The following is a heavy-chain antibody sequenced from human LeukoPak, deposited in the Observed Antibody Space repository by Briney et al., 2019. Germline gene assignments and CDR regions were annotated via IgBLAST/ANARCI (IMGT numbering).Heavy chain of an antibody. D-gene: IGHD4-23*01. CDR3: VKDRWVDF. Sequence: PGGSLRLSCSASGFIFSPYAMHWVRQAPGKGLEYVSSISSTGDSTYYADSVKDRFTISRDNSKNTVYLQMRSLRVEDTAVYYRVKDRWVDFWGQGTLVTVSS. CDR1: GFIFSPYA. J-gene: IGHJ4*02. V-gene: IGHV3-64D*09. CDR2: ISSTGDST.